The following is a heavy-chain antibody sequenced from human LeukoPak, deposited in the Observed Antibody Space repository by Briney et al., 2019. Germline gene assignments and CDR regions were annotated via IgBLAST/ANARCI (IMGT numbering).Heavy chain of an antibody. D-gene: IGHD5-12*01. Sequence: GGSLRLSCAASGFTFSSYSMNWVRQAPGKGLEWVSSISSSSSYIYYADSVKGRFTISRDNAKNSLYLQMNSLRAEDTAVYYCARELWLRFTGMDVWGQGTTVTVSS. CDR1: GFTFSSYS. CDR2: ISSSSSYI. J-gene: IGHJ6*02. V-gene: IGHV3-21*01. CDR3: ARELWLRFTGMDV.